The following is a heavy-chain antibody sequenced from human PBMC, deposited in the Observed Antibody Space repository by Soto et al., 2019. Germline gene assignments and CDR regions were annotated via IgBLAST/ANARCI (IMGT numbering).Heavy chain of an antibody. J-gene: IGHJ4*02. CDR1: GFTFGDYA. D-gene: IGHD3-3*01. Sequence: PGGSLRLSCTASGFTFGDYAMSWFRQAPGKGLEWVGFIRSKAYGGTTEYAASVKGRFTISRDDSKSIAYLQMNSLKTEDTAVYYCPRDPLRFLELLSPLPDRFDYWGQGTLVTVSS. CDR3: PRDPLRFLELLSPLPDRFDY. V-gene: IGHV3-49*03. CDR2: IRSKAYGGTT.